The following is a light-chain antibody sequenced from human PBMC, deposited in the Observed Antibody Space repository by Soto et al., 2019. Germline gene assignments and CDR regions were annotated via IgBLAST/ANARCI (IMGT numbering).Light chain of an antibody. V-gene: IGKV3-20*01. Sequence: EIVLTQSPGTLSLSPGERASLSCRASQSVGTTYLAWYQQKPGQAPRLLIYGASRRATGIPDRFGGRGPGTDFTLTISRLEPEDFAVYFCQQFGRSPPYTFGQGTKLEIK. J-gene: IGKJ2*01. CDR3: QQFGRSPPYT. CDR1: QSVGTTY. CDR2: GAS.